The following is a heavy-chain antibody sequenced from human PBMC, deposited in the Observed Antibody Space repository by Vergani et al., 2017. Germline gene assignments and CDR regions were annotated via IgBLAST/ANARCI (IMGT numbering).Heavy chain of an antibody. V-gene: IGHV4-34*11. CDR3: ARILHMADWYFDL. CDR2: IYYSGST. Sequence: QVQLQQWGAGLLKPSETLSLTCAVYGGSFSGYYWSWIRQPSGKGLEWIGYIYYSGSTNYNPSLKSRVTISVDTSKNQFSLKLSSVTAADTAVYYCARILHMADWYFDLWGRGTLVTVSS. D-gene: IGHD2-21*01. J-gene: IGHJ2*01. CDR1: GGSFSGYY.